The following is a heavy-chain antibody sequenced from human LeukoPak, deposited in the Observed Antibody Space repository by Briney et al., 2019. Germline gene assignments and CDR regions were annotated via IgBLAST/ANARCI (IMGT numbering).Heavy chain of an antibody. CDR2: LYYSGST. Sequence: PPETLSLTCSVSGGSISSSNYYWGWIRQPPGKGLEWIGNLYYSGSTYYYPSFRSRVTISVDTSKNQFSLKLSSVTAADTAVYYCARLRDGVVVPAAMRRWFDPWGQGTLVTVSS. V-gene: IGHV4-39*01. J-gene: IGHJ5*02. D-gene: IGHD2-2*01. CDR1: GGSISSSNYY. CDR3: ARLRDGVVVPAAMRRWFDP.